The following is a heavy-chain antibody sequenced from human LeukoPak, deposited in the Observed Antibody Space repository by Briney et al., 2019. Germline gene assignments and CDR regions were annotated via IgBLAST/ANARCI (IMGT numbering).Heavy chain of an antibody. CDR1: GGTFSSYA. CDR3: AREVGIIVGVPEGPKWFDP. V-gene: IGHV1-69*13. D-gene: IGHD1-26*01. J-gene: IGHJ5*02. CDR2: IIPIFGTA. Sequence: SVKVSCKASGGTFSSYAISWVRQDPGQRLEWMGGIIPIFGTANYAQKFQGRVTITADESTSTAYMEMSSLRSEATAVYYCAREVGIIVGVPEGPKWFDPWGQGTLVTVSS.